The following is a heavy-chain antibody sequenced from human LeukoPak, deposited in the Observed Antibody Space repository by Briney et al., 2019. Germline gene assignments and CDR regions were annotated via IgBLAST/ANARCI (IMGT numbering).Heavy chain of an antibody. CDR3: AGEGWLYYFDY. CDR1: GGSISSGSYY. D-gene: IGHD5-24*01. Sequence: SETLSLTCTVSGGSISSGSYYWSWIRQPAGKGLEWIGRIYTSGNTNYNPSLKSRVTISVDTSKNQFSLKLSSVTAADTAVYYCAGEGWLYYFDYWGQGTLVTVSS. V-gene: IGHV4-61*02. CDR2: IYTSGNT. J-gene: IGHJ4*02.